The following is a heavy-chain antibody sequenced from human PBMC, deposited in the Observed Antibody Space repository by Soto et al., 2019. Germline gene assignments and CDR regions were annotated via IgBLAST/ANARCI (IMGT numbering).Heavy chain of an antibody. J-gene: IGHJ6*02. CDR2: ISYDGSNK. CDR1: GFTFSSYG. V-gene: IGHV3-30*18. Sequence: GGSLRLSCAASGFTFSSYGMHWVRQAPGKGLEWVAVISYDGSNKYYAHSVKGRFTISRDNSKNKLYQQIKSMKDEDTAVYYCAKAKHIVVVTAPRYYYYGMDVWGQGTTVTVSS. CDR3: AKAKHIVVVTAPRYYYYGMDV. D-gene: IGHD2-21*02.